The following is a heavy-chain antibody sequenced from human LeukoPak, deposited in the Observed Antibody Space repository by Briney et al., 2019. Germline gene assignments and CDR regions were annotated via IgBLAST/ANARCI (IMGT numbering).Heavy chain of an antibody. D-gene: IGHD5-24*01. CDR2: IKQDGSEK. CDR3: ARARGDGYQWYFDL. Sequence: GGSLRLSCAASRFTFSSYWMNWVRQAPGKGLEWVANIKQDGSEKNYVDFVKGRFTISRDNAKNSLDLQMNSLRAEDTAVYYCARARGDGYQWYFDLWGRGTLVTVSS. J-gene: IGHJ2*01. V-gene: IGHV3-7*01. CDR1: RFTFSSYW.